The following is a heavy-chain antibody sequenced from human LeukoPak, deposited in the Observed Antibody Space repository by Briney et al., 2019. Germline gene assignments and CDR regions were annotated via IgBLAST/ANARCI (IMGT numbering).Heavy chain of an antibody. V-gene: IGHV1-46*01. CDR3: VRERDGGDFDH. D-gene: IGHD3-16*01. CDR1: GYVFTTYF. Sequence: GASVKVSCTASGYVFTTYFIHWVRQAPGQGLEWMGRINPGDGGTHFARKFQDRVTMTRDTSTSTVDMELSGVRSEGSALYHCVRERDGGDFDHWGPGTLITVSS. CDR2: INPGDGGT. J-gene: IGHJ4*02.